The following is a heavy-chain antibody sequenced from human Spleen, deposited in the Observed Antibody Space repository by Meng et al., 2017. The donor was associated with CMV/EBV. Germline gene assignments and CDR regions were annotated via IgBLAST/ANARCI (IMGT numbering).Heavy chain of an antibody. CDR2: IYYSGST. D-gene: IGHD3-3*01. Sequence: SYYWGWIRQPPGKGLEWIGSIYYSGSTYYNPSLKSRVTISVDTSKNQFSLKLSSVTAADTAVYYCARDADSGDDFWSGHTKYNWFDPWGQGTLVTVSS. CDR3: ARDADSGDDFWSGHTKYNWFDP. CDR1: SYY. J-gene: IGHJ5*02. V-gene: IGHV4-39*07.